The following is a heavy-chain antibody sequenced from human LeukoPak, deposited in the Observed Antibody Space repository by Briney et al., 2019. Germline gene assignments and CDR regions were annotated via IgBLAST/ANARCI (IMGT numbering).Heavy chain of an antibody. V-gene: IGHV3-53*01. CDR3: TRDHGLDV. Sequence: PGGSLRLSCAASGFTVSSNYMSWVRQAPGKGLEWVSVLYSDGTTYYADSVKGRFTISRDNAKNMLYLEMNSLRVEDTAVYFCTRDHGLDVWGQGTTVTVSS. J-gene: IGHJ6*02. CDR1: GFTVSSNY. CDR2: LYSDGTT.